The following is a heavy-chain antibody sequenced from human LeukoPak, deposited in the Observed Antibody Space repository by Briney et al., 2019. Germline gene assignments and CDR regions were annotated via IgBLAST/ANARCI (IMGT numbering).Heavy chain of an antibody. J-gene: IGHJ5*02. CDR3: ARDVGDYDFWSGYYTA. CDR2: IYHSGST. CDR1: AYSISSGYY. V-gene: IGHV4-38-2*02. Sequence: PSETLSLTCAVSAYSISSGYYWGWIRQPPGKGLEWIGSIYHSGSTYYNPSLKSRVTILVDTSKNQFSLKLSSVTAADTAVYYCARDVGDYDFWSGYYTAWGQGTLVTVSS. D-gene: IGHD3-3*01.